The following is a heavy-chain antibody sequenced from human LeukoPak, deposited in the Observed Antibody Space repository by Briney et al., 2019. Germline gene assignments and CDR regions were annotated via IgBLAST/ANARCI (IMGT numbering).Heavy chain of an antibody. Sequence: GGSLRLSCEASGFTFSSAWMSWVRQAPRKGPECGGGIKSKADAGTTDYGAPVKGRFSISRDDSKNTLYLQMNSLKAEDTAVYYCITDVPSDLYPFDFWGQGTLVTVSS. D-gene: IGHD2-21*02. V-gene: IGHV3-15*05. CDR1: GFTFSSAW. J-gene: IGHJ5*01. CDR3: ITDVPSDLYPFDF. CDR2: IKSKADAGTT.